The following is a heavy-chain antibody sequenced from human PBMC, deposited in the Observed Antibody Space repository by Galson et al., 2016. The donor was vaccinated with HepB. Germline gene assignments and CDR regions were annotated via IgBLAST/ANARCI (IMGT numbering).Heavy chain of an antibody. D-gene: IGHD2-15*01. Sequence: SLRLSCAASGFMLKLYAMTWVRQAPGKGLEWVASISESGDSSNYADSVKGRFTISRDNPRNTLYLRVNSLSAEDTAVYYCAVGYNLGSWGQGTLVTVSS. J-gene: IGHJ4*02. CDR1: GFMLKLYA. V-gene: IGHV3-23*01. CDR3: AVGYNLGS. CDR2: ISESGDSS.